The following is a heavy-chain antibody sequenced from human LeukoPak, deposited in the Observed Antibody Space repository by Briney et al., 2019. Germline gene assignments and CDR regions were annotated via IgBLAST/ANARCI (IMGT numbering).Heavy chain of an antibody. CDR3: ARGRLKKYDFWSGYHDY. Sequence: GGSLRLSCAASGFTFSSYWMHWVRQAPGKGLVWVSRINSDGSSISYADSVKGRFTISRDNAKNSLYLQMNSLRAEDTAVYYCARGRLKKYDFWSGYHDYWGQGTLVTVSS. CDR2: INSDGSSI. J-gene: IGHJ4*02. D-gene: IGHD3-3*01. V-gene: IGHV3-74*01. CDR1: GFTFSSYW.